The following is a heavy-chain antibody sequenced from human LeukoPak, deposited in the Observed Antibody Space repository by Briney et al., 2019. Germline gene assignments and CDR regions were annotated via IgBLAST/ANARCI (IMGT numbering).Heavy chain of an antibody. J-gene: IGHJ6*03. Sequence: GGSLRLSCAASGFTFSSYWMSWVRQAPGKGLELVANIKQDGSEKYYVDSVKGRFTISRDNAKNSLYLQMNSLRAEDTAVYHCARGFGTTDYYYYYYMDVWGKGTAVTVSS. D-gene: IGHD1-14*01. CDR2: IKQDGSEK. CDR1: GFTFSSYW. CDR3: ARGFGTTDYYYYYYMDV. V-gene: IGHV3-7*01.